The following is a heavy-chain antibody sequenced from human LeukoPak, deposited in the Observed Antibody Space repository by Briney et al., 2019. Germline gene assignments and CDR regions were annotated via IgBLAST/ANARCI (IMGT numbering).Heavy chain of an antibody. CDR2: IRYDGSNK. CDR3: AKGVGYSGSPFDY. J-gene: IGHJ4*02. D-gene: IGHD1-26*01. V-gene: IGHV3-30*02. Sequence: GGSLRLSCAASGFTFSSYAMHWVRQAPGKGLEWVAFIRYDGSNKYYADSVKGRFTISRDNSKNTLYLQMNSLRAEDTAVYYCAKGVGYSGSPFDYWGQGTLVTVSS. CDR1: GFTFSSYA.